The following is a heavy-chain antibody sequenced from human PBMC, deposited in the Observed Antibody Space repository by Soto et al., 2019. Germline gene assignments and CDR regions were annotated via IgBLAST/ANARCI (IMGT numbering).Heavy chain of an antibody. J-gene: IGHJ4*02. CDR1: GGSINTYY. Sequence: SETLSLTCAVSGGSINTYYWSWVRQPPGKGLEWIGNIHHSGSTNYNPSLNSRVTISIDTSKNKFSLKLSSVTAADTAVYYCARGGGGYCSSTSCYYLFDYWGQGTLVTVSS. V-gene: IGHV4-59*01. D-gene: IGHD2-2*01. CDR3: ARGGGGYCSSTSCYYLFDY. CDR2: IHHSGST.